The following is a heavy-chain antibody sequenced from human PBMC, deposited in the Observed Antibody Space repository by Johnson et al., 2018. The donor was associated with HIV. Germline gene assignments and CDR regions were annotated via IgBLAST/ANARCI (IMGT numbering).Heavy chain of an antibody. Sequence: QVQLVESGGGVVQPGRSLRLSCAASGFIFSSYSMHWVRQAPGRGLEWVAVISDDVSSTFYVDSVKGRFTISRDNSNNTLYLQMDSLRAEDTAMYYCARAKDAAYPYDAFDVWGHGTMVIVSA. V-gene: IGHV3-30*04. CDR3: ARAKDAAYPYDAFDV. CDR2: ISDDVSST. D-gene: IGHD2-15*01. J-gene: IGHJ3*01. CDR1: GFIFSSYS.